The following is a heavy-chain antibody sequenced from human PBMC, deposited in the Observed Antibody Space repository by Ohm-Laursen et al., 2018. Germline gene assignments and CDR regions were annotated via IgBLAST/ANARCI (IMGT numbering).Heavy chain of an antibody. J-gene: IGHJ4*02. V-gene: IGHV3-21*01. Sequence: SLRLSCAASGFTLSSYSMNWVRQAPGKGLEWVSAISSSSTYTYYADSVKGRLTISRDNAKNSLHLQLSSLRAEDTAVYYCARDLGYSTLSPTLDYWGQGTLVTVSS. CDR3: ARDLGYSTLSPTLDY. CDR2: ISSSSTYT. CDR1: GFTLSSYS. D-gene: IGHD3-16*01.